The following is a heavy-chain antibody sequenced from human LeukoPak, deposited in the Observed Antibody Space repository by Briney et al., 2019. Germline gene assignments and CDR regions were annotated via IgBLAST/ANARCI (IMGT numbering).Heavy chain of an antibody. CDR1: GYTFTGYY. J-gene: IGHJ6*04. D-gene: IGHD2-2*01. Sequence: ASVKVSCKASGYTFTGYYMHWVRQAPGQGLEWMGWINPNSGGTNYAQKFQGRVTMTRDTSISTAYMELSRLRSDDTAVYYCARALGYCSSTSWCSGLDVWGKGTTVTVSS. CDR3: ARALGYCSSTSWCSGLDV. CDR2: INPNSGGT. V-gene: IGHV1-2*02.